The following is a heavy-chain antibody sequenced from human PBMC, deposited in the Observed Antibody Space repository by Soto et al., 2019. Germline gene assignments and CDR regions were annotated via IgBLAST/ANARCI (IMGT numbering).Heavy chain of an antibody. CDR3: AGQLGCCSSTSWAIDY. J-gene: IGHJ4*02. Sequence: PSETLSLTCTASGGSVSSGSYYWSWIGQPPXKGLEWSGNIYYSWSTHYNPSLKSRVTISVDTSKNQFSLKLSSVTAADTAVYYCAGQLGCCSSTSWAIDYWGQGALVTVSS. V-gene: IGHV4-61*01. CDR1: GGSVSSGSYY. CDR2: IYYSWST. D-gene: IGHD2-2*01.